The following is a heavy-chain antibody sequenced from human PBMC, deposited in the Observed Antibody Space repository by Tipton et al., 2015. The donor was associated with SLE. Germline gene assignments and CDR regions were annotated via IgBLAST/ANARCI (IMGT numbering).Heavy chain of an antibody. CDR3: AREHHGDSPIDY. CDR1: GFTFNTYA. Sequence: SLRLSCAASGFTFNTYAMHWVRQAPGKGLEWVAVISYDGNKKYFADFVKGRFIISRDNSKNTVYMQMNSLRGEDTAIYYCAREHHGDSPIDYWGQGTLVTVSS. J-gene: IGHJ4*02. CDR2: ISYDGNKK. D-gene: IGHD4-17*01. V-gene: IGHV3-30*04.